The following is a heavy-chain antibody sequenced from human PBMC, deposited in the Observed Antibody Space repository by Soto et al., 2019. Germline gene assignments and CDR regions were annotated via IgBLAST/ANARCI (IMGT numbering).Heavy chain of an antibody. CDR2: INSDGSST. V-gene: IGHV3-74*01. CDR1: GFTFSSYW. Sequence: GGSLRLSCAASGFTFSSYWMHWVRQAPGKGLVWVSRINSDGSSTSYADSVKGRFTISRDNAKNTLYLQMNSLRAEDTAVYYCARTHSSDYFDYWGQGTLVTVSS. J-gene: IGHJ4*02. CDR3: ARTHSSDYFDY. D-gene: IGHD6-19*01.